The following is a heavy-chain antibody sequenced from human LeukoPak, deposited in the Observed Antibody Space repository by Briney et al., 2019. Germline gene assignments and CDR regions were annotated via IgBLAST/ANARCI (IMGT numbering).Heavy chain of an antibody. D-gene: IGHD2-21*02. V-gene: IGHV4-59*01. J-gene: IGHJ2*01. CDR3: ARVLDCGGDCYSTPDWYFDL. CDR2: IYYSGST. Sequence: SETLSLTCTVSGGSISSYYWSWIRQPPGKGLEWLGYIYYSGSTNYNPSLKSRVTISVDTSKNQFSLKLSSVTAADTAVYYCARVLDCGGDCYSTPDWYFDLWGRGALVTVSS. CDR1: GGSISSYY.